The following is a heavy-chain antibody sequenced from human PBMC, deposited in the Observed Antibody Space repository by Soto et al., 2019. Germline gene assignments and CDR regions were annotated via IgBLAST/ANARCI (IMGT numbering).Heavy chain of an antibody. CDR3: SRGILV. D-gene: IGHD5-18*01. CDR1: GGSINSGGYC. J-gene: IGHJ4*02. CDR2: ICYGGST. Sequence: QVQLQESGPGLVKSSQALSLTCTVSGGSINSGGYCWSWILQHPGKGLDWIGCICYGGSTSYNPSLKSRVTISVDTAKNQFSLKLTSVNAADTAVYYCSRGILVWGQGALITVSS. V-gene: IGHV4-31*03.